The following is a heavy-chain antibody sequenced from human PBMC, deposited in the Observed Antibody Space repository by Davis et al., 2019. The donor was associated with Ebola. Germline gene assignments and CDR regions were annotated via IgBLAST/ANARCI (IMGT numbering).Heavy chain of an antibody. V-gene: IGHV3-23*01. D-gene: IGHD3-16*01. J-gene: IGHJ5*02. CDR1: GFTFNTNA. Sequence: PGGSLRLSCSASGFTFNTNAMSWVRQAPGKGLEWVSTISASGRTVEYAASMKGRFTISRDNAKNTLSLQMNSLRVDDTAVYYCLSLSGASWGPGTLVTVSS. CDR3: LSLSGAS. CDR2: ISASGRTV.